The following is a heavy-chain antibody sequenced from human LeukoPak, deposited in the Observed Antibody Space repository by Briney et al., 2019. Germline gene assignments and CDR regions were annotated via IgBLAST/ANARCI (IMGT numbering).Heavy chain of an antibody. CDR1: GGSISSSSYY. Sequence: SETLSLTCTVPGGSISSSSYYWGWIRQPPGKGLEWIGSIYYSGSTYYNPSLKSRVTISVDTSKNQFSLKLSSVTAADTAVYYCARLQPAAHFDYWGQGTLVTVSS. CDR3: ARLQPAAHFDY. V-gene: IGHV4-39*01. CDR2: IYYSGST. D-gene: IGHD2-2*01. J-gene: IGHJ4*02.